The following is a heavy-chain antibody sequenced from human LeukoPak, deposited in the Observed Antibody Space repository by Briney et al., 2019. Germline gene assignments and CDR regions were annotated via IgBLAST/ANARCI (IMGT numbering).Heavy chain of an antibody. D-gene: IGHD3-9*01. CDR2: ISLDGSKK. Sequence: AGGSLGLSCAASGFTFSAYGMHWVRQAPGKGLEWVAVISLDGSKKYYTDSVKGRFTISRDNSRNTLFLQMNSLRAEDTAVYYCAKDQYYDILTGYYTDAEYFQHWGQGTLVTVSS. V-gene: IGHV3-30*18. CDR3: AKDQYYDILTGYYTDAEYFQH. CDR1: GFTFSAYG. J-gene: IGHJ1*01.